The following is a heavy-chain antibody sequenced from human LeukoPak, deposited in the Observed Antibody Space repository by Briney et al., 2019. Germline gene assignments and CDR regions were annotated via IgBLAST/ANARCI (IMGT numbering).Heavy chain of an antibody. CDR3: ARGRRSGYFDY. Sequence: ASVKVSCKASGYTFTGYYMHWVRQAPGQGLEWMGWINPNSGGTIYAQKFQGRVTMTRDTSISTAYMELSRLRSDDTAVYYCARGRRSGYFDYWGQGTLVTVSS. J-gene: IGHJ4*02. CDR1: GYTFTGYY. CDR2: INPNSGGT. D-gene: IGHD3-3*01. V-gene: IGHV1-2*02.